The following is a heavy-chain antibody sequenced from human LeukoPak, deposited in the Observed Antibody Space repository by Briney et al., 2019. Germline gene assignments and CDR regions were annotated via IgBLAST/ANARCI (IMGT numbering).Heavy chain of an antibody. V-gene: IGHV4-39*01. CDR1: GGSISSSSYY. D-gene: IGHD2-2*02. J-gene: IGHJ5*02. Sequence: SETLSLTCTASGGSISSSSYYWGWIRQPPGKGLEWIGSIYYSGSTYYNPSLKSRVTISVDTSKNQFSLKLSSVTAADTAVYYCARHVCSSTSCYTRRSWFDPWGQGTLVTVSS. CDR3: ARHVCSSTSCYTRRSWFDP. CDR2: IYYSGST.